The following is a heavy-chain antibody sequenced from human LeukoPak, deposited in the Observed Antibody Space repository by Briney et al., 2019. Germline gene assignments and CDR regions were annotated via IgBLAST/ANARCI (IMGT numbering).Heavy chain of an antibody. CDR2: IIPIFGTA. CDR3: ARDLRHGTIRYGMDV. CDR1: GGTFSSYA. V-gene: IGHV1-69*01. D-gene: IGHD2-2*01. J-gene: IGHJ6*02. Sequence: SVKVSCKASGGTFSSYAISWVQQAPGQGLEWMGGIIPIFGTANYAQKFQGRVTITADESTSTAYMELSSLRSEDTAVYYCARDLRHGTIRYGMDVWGQGTTVTVSS.